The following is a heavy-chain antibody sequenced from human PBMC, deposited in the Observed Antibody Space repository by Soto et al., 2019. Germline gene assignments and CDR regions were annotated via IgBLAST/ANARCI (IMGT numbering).Heavy chain of an antibody. J-gene: IGHJ4*02. V-gene: IGHV3-33*01. CDR1: GFTFSSYG. D-gene: IGHD6-6*01. CDR2: IWYDGSNK. CDR3: AAYSSSSFDY. Sequence: GGSLRLSCAASGFTFSSYGMHWVRQAPGKGLEWVAVIWYDGSNKYYADSVRGRFTISRDNSKNTLYLQMNSLRAEDTAVYYCAAYSSSSFDYWGQGTLVTVSS.